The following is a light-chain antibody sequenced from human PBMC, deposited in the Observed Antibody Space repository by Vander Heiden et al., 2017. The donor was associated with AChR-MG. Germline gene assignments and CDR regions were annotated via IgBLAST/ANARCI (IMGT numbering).Light chain of an antibody. Sequence: AIQLTQSPSSLSASVGDRVTITCRASQGIRSALAWYQQKPGKAPMLLIYDASNLKSGVPSRFSGSGSGTDFTLTISSLQPEDFATYYCQQFNDYPQTFGPGTKVDIK. CDR3: QQFNDYPQT. CDR1: QGIRSA. V-gene: IGKV1D-13*01. CDR2: DAS. J-gene: IGKJ3*01.